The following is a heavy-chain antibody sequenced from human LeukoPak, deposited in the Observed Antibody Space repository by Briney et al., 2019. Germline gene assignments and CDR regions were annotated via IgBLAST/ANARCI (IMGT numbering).Heavy chain of an antibody. V-gene: IGHV3-23*01. CDR1: GFAFSSYA. J-gene: IGHJ4*02. D-gene: IGHD3-10*01. CDR2: ISGSGGST. Sequence: GGSLRLSCAASGFAFSSYAMSWVRQAPGKGLEWVSAISGSGGSTYYADSVKGRFTISRDNSKNTLYLQMNSLRAEDAAVYYCARRLVPKNMVRGVIIGGMDYWGQGTLVTVSS. CDR3: ARRLVPKNMVRGVIIGGMDY.